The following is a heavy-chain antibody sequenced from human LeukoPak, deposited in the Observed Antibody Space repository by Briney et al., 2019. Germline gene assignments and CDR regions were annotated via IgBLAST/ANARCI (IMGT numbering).Heavy chain of an antibody. CDR3: ARENMAVPGGNY. CDR1: GFTFSSYN. J-gene: IGHJ4*02. Sequence: GGSLRLSCAASGFTFSSYNMNWVRQAPGKGLEWVSYITSGGSTIYYADSVKGRFTISRDNAKNSLYLQMNSLRDEDTAVYYCARENMAVPGGNYWGQGPRITVS. V-gene: IGHV3-48*02. CDR2: ITSGGSTI. D-gene: IGHD6-19*01.